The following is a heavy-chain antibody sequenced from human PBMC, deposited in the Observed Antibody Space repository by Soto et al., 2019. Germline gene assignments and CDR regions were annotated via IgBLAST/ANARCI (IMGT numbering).Heavy chain of an antibody. D-gene: IGHD3-22*01. J-gene: IGHJ3*02. Sequence: QVQLVESGGGVVQPGRSLRLSCAASGFTFSSYGMHWVRQAPGKGLEWVAVISYDGSNKYYADSVKGRFTISRDNSKNTLYLQMNSLRAVDTAVYYCAKEWADSSGYLSVAFDIWGQGTMVTVSS. CDR1: GFTFSSYG. V-gene: IGHV3-30*18. CDR2: ISYDGSNK. CDR3: AKEWADSSGYLSVAFDI.